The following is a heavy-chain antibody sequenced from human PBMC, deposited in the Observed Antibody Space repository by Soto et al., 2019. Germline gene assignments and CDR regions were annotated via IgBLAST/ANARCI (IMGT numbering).Heavy chain of an antibody. CDR1: GFSFSIYA. D-gene: IGHD3-22*01. V-gene: IGHV3-23*01. J-gene: IGHJ4*02. CDR2: ISGGGGST. CDR3: AKDPTSYDSSAQFDS. Sequence: PGGSLRLSCAASGFSFSIYAMNWVRQAPGKGLEWVSGISGGGGSTYYADSVKGRFTISRDSSKNTLYLQMNSLRVEDTAVYYCAKDPTSYDSSAQFDSWGQGTLVTVSS.